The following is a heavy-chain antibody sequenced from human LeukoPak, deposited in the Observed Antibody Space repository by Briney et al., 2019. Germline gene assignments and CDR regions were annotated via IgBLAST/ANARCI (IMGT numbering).Heavy chain of an antibody. V-gene: IGHV1-69*13. CDR2: IIPIFGTE. D-gene: IGHD2-15*01. CDR3: ARAFRGGGRDDDAFDI. Sequence: GASVKLCCKASGRTFSIYANSWVRQAPGQGLGWVGGIIPIFGTENYAQEFQGRVTMTADESTSTAYMELSSLRSEDTAVYYCARAFRGGGRDDDAFDIWGQGTMVTVSS. J-gene: IGHJ3*02. CDR1: GRTFSIYA.